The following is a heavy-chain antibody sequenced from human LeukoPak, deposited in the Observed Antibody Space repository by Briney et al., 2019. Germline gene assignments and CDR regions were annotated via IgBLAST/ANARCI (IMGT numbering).Heavy chain of an antibody. D-gene: IGHD2-2*01. J-gene: IGHJ3*02. Sequence: ASVKVSCKASGYTFTGYYMHWVRQAPGQGREWVGWINPNSGGTNYAQKFQGRVTITRDTSIGTAYMELSRLRSDDTAVYYCARIGYCSSTSCYPGAFDIWGQGTMVTVSS. CDR3: ARIGYCSSTSCYPGAFDI. V-gene: IGHV1-2*02. CDR1: GYTFTGYY. CDR2: INPNSGGT.